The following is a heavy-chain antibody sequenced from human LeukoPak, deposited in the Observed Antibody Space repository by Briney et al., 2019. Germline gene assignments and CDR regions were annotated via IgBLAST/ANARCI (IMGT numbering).Heavy chain of an antibody. CDR2: IYYSGSA. D-gene: IGHD6-19*01. CDR1: GGSISGFY. CDR3: ARDRDSSGWFDY. Sequence: PSETLSLTCTVSGGSISGFYWVWIRQPPGKGLEWIGFIYYSGSANYNPSLKSRVTMSVDMSKNRFSLKLSSVTAADTAFYYCARDRDSSGWFDYWGQGALVTVSS. J-gene: IGHJ4*02. V-gene: IGHV4-59*01.